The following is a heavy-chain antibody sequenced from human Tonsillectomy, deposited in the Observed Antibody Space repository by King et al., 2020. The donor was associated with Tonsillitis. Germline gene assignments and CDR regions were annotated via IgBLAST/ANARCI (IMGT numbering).Heavy chain of an antibody. V-gene: IGHV3-73*02. D-gene: IGHD4-17*01. J-gene: IGHJ4*02. CDR1: RFTFSGSA. CDR3: TRFAAPEYGDYGDY. Sequence: VQLVESGGGLVQPGGSLKLSCAASRFTFSGSAMHWVRQASGKGLEGVAGIRSKANILATAYPASVKGRFTISRDDSKNTVYLQMNSLKTEDTAVYYCTRFAAPEYGDYGDYWGQGTLVTVSS. CDR2: IRSKANILAT.